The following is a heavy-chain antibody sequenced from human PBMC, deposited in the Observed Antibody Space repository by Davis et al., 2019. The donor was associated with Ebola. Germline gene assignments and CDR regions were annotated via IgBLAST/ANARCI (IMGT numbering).Heavy chain of an antibody. D-gene: IGHD4-23*01. J-gene: IGHJ4*02. CDR3: ARWDYSGNLFDY. V-gene: IGHV4-30-2*01. CDR1: GGSISSGGYS. Sequence: SETLSLTCAVSGGSISSGGYSWSWIRQPPGKGLEWIGYIYHSGSTYYNPSLKSRVTISVDGSKNQFSLKLSSVTAADTAVYYCARWDYSGNLFDYWGQGTLVTVSS. CDR2: IYHSGST.